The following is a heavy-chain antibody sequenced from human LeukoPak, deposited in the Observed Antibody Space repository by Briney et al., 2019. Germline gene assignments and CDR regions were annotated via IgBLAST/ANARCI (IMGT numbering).Heavy chain of an antibody. CDR1: GGSFSGYY. J-gene: IGHJ4*02. CDR3: ARGASMRVFLVTRKYFDY. D-gene: IGHD4-17*01. V-gene: IGHV4-34*01. CDR2: INHSGST. Sequence: LETLSLTCAVYGGSFSGYYWSWIRQPPGKGLEWIGEINHSGSTNYNPSLKSRVTISVDTSKNQFSLKLSSVTAADTAVYYCARGASMRVFLVTRKYFDYWGQGTLVTVSS.